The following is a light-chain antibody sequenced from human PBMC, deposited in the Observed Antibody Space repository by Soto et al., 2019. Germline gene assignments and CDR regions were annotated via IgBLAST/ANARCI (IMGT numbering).Light chain of an antibody. CDR3: LQYGTFPRT. CDR1: QSVRSSY. J-gene: IGKJ1*01. V-gene: IGKV3-20*01. CDR2: GAS. Sequence: EIVLTQSPATLSLSPGERATLSCRASQSVRSSYLAWYQQNAGQAPRLHIYGASSRATGIPDRFSGSGSGTDFTLTISRLEPEDFAVYYCLQYGTFPRTFGQGTKVDIK.